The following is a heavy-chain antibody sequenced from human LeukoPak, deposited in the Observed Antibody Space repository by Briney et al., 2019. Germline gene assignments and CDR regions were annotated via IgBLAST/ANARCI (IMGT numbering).Heavy chain of an antibody. CDR2: IYHSGST. V-gene: IGHV4-4*02. CDR1: GGSISSSNW. J-gene: IGHJ4*02. Sequence: PSETLSLTCAVSGGSISSSNWWSWVRQPPGKGLEWIGEIYHSGSTNYNPSLKSRVTISVDTSKNQFSLKLSSVTAADTAVYYCARLGARGLWFGALDYWGQGTLVTVSS. D-gene: IGHD3-10*01. CDR3: ARLGARGLWFGALDY.